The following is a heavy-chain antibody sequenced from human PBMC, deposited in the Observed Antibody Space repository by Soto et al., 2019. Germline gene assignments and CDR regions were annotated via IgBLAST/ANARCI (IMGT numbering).Heavy chain of an antibody. CDR1: GFSFPDYD. CDR3: AKEGRLRSPAGDYFDS. J-gene: IGHJ4*02. D-gene: IGHD3-10*01. CDR2: VGRFGNT. Sequence: GGSLRLSCEGSGFSFPDYDMNLCRQTPGKGLEWVAAVGRFGNTYYRDSVRGRFTISRDDSRNTVYLQMNRLRVEDTAVYFCAKEGRLRSPAGDYFDSWAQGSLVTVS. V-gene: IGHV3-23*01.